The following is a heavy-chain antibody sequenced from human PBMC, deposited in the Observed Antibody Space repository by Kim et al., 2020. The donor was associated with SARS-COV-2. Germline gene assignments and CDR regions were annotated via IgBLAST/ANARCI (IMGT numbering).Heavy chain of an antibody. CDR1: GGSFSGYY. CDR3: ARGSGSYYRASRYFDY. D-gene: IGHD3-10*01. V-gene: IGHV4-34*01. CDR2: INHSGST. Sequence: SETLSLTCAVYGGSFSGYYWSWIRQPPGKGLEWIGEINHSGSTNYNPSLKSRVTISVDTSKNQFSLKLSSVTAADTAVYYCARGSGSYYRASRYFDYWGQGTLVTVSS. J-gene: IGHJ4*02.